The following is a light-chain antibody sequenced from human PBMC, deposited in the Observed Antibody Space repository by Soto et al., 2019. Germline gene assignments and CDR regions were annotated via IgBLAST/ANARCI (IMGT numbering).Light chain of an antibody. J-gene: IGKJ2*02. V-gene: IGKV1-33*01. CDR2: DAS. CDR1: QDISNY. Sequence: DIQMTQSPSSLSASVGDRVTITCQASQDISNYLNWYQQKPGKAPKLLIYDASNLETGVPSRFSGSGSGTDFTFTISSLQPEDIATYYCQQYDNRPSTFGKGTKLEIK. CDR3: QQYDNRPST.